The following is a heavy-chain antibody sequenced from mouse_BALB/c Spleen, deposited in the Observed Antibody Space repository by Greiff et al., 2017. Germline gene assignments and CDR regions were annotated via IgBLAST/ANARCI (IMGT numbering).Heavy chain of an antibody. D-gene: IGHD2-1*01. J-gene: IGHJ3*01. CDR2: ISYSGST. CDR3: ARSEGNYGWFAY. Sequence: VQLQQSGPGLVKPSQSLSLTCTVTGYSITSDYAWNWIRQFPGNKLEWMGYISYSGSTSYNPSLKSRISITRDTSKNQFFLQLNSVTTEDTATYYCARSEGNYGWFAYWGQGTLVTVSA. CDR1: GYSITSDYA. V-gene: IGHV3-2*02.